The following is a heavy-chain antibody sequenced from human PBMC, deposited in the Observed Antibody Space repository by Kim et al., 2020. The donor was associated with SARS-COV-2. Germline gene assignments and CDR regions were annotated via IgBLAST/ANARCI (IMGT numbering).Heavy chain of an antibody. CDR2: IYPGDSDT. J-gene: IGHJ6*02. CDR1: GYSFTSYW. V-gene: IGHV5-51*01. Sequence: GESLKISCKGSGYSFTSYWIGWVRQMPGKGLEWMGIIYPGDSDTRYSPSFQGQVTISADKSISTAYLQWSSLKASDTAMYYCARLTSFAGTTEVDYYYYGMDVWGQGTTVTVSS. D-gene: IGHD1-7*01. CDR3: ARLTSFAGTTEVDYYYYGMDV.